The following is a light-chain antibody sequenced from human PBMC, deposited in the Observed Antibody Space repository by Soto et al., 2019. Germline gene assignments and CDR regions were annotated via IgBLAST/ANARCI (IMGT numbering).Light chain of an antibody. V-gene: IGKV4-1*01. J-gene: IGKJ2*01. CDR3: QQYESTPPT. Sequence: DIVMTQSPDSLAVSLGERATINCKSSQSVLYSSNNKNYLAWYQQRPGQPPKLLIYWAPTRESGVPDRFSGSGSGTDFTLTITSLQAEDVAVYDCQQYESTPPTFGQGTKLEIK. CDR2: WAP. CDR1: QSVLYSSNNKNY.